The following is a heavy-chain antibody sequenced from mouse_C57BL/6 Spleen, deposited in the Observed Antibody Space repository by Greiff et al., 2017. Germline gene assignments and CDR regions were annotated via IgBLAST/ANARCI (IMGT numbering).Heavy chain of an antibody. CDR3: ARSDYYGSFYYAMDY. CDR2: INPSNGGT. D-gene: IGHD1-1*01. V-gene: IGHV1-53*01. Sequence: QVQLQQSGTELVKPGASVKLSCKASGYTFTSYWMHWVKQRPGQGLEWIGNINPSNGGTNYNEKFKSKATLTVDKSSSTAYMQLSSLTSEDSAVYYCARSDYYGSFYYAMDYWGQGTSVTVSS. CDR1: GYTFTSYW. J-gene: IGHJ4*01.